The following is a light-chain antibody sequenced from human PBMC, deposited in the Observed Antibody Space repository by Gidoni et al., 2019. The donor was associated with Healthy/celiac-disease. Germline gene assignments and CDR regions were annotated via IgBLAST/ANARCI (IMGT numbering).Light chain of an antibody. V-gene: IGKV4-1*01. Sequence: DIVMTQSPDSLAVSLGERATINCKSSQSVLYSSNNKNYLAWYQQKPGQPPKLLIYWASTRASGVPDRFSGSGSGTDFTLTISSLQAEDVAVYYCQQYYSTPQSTFXXXTRLEIK. J-gene: IGKJ5*01. CDR1: QSVLYSSNNKNY. CDR3: QQYYSTPQST. CDR2: WAS.